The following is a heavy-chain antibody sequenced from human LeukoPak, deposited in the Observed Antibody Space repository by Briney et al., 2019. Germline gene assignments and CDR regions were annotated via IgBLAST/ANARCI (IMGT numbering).Heavy chain of an antibody. J-gene: IGHJ4*02. D-gene: IGHD6-19*01. Sequence: PSQTLSLTCTVSGGSISSGSYYWSWIRQPAGKGLEWIGRIYTSGSTNYNPSLKSRVTISVDTSKNQFSLKLSSVTAADTAVYYCARDRRVAVAGTSPYWGQGTLVTVSS. V-gene: IGHV4-61*02. CDR3: ARDRRVAVAGTSPY. CDR2: IYTSGST. CDR1: GGSISSGSYY.